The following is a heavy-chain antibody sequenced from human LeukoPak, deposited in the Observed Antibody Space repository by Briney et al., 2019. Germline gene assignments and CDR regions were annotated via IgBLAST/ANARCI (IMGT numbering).Heavy chain of an antibody. CDR1: GFTFSSYS. J-gene: IGHJ5*01. CDR2: ISSSSSTT. V-gene: IGHV3-48*02. Sequence: GGSLRLSCAASGFTFSSYSMNWVRQAPGKGLEWVSYISSSSSTTYYADSVKGRFTISRDNARNSLYLQMNSLRDEDTAVYYCARDPLYYYDSGDSWGQGTLVTVSS. D-gene: IGHD3-22*01. CDR3: ARDPLYYYDSGDS.